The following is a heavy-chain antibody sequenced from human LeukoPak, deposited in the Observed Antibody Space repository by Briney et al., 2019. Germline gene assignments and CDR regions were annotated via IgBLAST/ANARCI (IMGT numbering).Heavy chain of an antibody. CDR3: AKGNWRYFDY. D-gene: IGHD1-1*01. V-gene: IGHV3-48*01. Sequence: GGSLRLSCAASGFTFSDYSMNWVRQAPGKGLEWVSYITSSSHSIYYADSVKGRFTISRDNSKNTLYLQMNSLGADDTAVYYCAKGNWRYFDYWGQGTLVTVSS. CDR1: GFTFSDYS. J-gene: IGHJ4*02. CDR2: ITSSSHSI.